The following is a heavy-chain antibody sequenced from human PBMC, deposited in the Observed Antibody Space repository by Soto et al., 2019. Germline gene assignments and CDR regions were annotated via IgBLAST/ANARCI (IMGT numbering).Heavy chain of an antibody. Sequence: PSETLSLTCTVSGGSISNPDYFWGWIRQPPGKGLEWIGSVYYTGSTYYSPSLKSRVTISVDTSKNQFSLKLSSLTAADTSVFYCARRRDGLEGHSSSSYFFDSWGQGILVTVSS. CDR3: ARRRDGLEGHSSSSYFFDS. CDR1: GGSISNPDYF. J-gene: IGHJ4*02. D-gene: IGHD6-6*01. CDR2: VYYTGST. V-gene: IGHV4-39*01.